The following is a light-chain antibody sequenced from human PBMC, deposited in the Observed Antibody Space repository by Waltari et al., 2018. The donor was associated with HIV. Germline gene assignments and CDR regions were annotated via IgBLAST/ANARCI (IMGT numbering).Light chain of an antibody. J-gene: IGKJ5*01. CDR1: QGISSW. Sequence: DIQMTQSPSSVSASVGDRVAITCRASQGISSWLAWYQQKPGKAPKLLLHSASILQGGVPSRFSGSASGTNFTLTINSLQPEDLAIYYCQQGDSFPITFGQGTRLQSK. CDR2: SAS. V-gene: IGKV1-12*01. CDR3: QQGDSFPIT.